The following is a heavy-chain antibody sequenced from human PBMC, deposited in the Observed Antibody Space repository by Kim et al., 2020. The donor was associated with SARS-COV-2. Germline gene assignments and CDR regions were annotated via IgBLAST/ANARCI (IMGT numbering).Heavy chain of an antibody. CDR3: STGVGVVVPSWFDP. CDR2: FDPEDGET. J-gene: IGHJ5*02. Sequence: ASVKVSCKVSGYTLTELSMHWVRQAPGKGLEWMGGFDPEDGETIYAQKFQGRVTMTEDTSTDTAYMELSSLSSEDTAVYYCSTGVGVVVPSWFDPWGQGTLVSGS. D-gene: IGHD3-3*01. V-gene: IGHV1-24*01. CDR1: GYTLTELS.